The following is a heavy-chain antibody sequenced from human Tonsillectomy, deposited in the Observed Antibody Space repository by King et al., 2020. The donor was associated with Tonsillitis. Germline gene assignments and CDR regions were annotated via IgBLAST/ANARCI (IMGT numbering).Heavy chain of an antibody. Sequence: VQLQQWGAGLLKPSETLSLTCAVFGGSLSGYYWTWIRQPPGKGLEWIGEINHSGSTNYNPSLKSRVTITVDTSKNQFSLKLNSVTAADTAAYYCARGLEGYDPVDYWGQGTLVTVSS. J-gene: IGHJ4*02. D-gene: IGHD5-18*01. V-gene: IGHV4-34*01. CDR1: GGSLSGYY. CDR3: ARGLEGYDPVDY. CDR2: INHSGST.